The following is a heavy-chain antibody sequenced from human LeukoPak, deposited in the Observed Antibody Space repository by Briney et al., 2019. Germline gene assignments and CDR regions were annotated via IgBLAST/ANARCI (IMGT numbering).Heavy chain of an antibody. Sequence: GGSLRLSCVASGFTFSSYSMIWVRQAPGRGRAWVDNRKQDGREKYYVEPVKGRFTISRDNAKNSMYLQMNSLKAEDTAVYYCARDKDDDSSGYYYVYYYYYYMDVWGKGTTVTVSS. V-gene: IGHV3-7*01. CDR1: GFTFSSYS. CDR2: RKQDGREK. CDR3: ARDKDDDSSGYYYVYYYYYYMDV. J-gene: IGHJ6*03. D-gene: IGHD3-22*01.